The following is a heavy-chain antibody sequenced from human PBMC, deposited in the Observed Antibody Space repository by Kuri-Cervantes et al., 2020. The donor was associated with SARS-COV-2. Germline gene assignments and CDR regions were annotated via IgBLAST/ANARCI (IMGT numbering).Heavy chain of an antibody. CDR3: ANDRAAVAVELAPFDY. J-gene: IGHJ4*02. CDR2: IRYDGSNK. Sequence: GESLKISCAASGFTFSSYGMHWVRQAPGKGLEWVAFIRYDGSNKYYADSVKGRFTISRDNSKNTLCLQMNSLRAEDTAVYYCANDRAAVAVELAPFDYWGQGTLVTVSS. V-gene: IGHV3-30*02. CDR1: GFTFSSYG. D-gene: IGHD6-19*01.